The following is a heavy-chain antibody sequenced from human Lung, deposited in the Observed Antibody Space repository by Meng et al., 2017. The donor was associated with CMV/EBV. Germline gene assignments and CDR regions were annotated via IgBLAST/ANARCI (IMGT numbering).Heavy chain of an antibody. CDR2: IYWNDDK. J-gene: IGHJ4*02. Sequence: FSWFSRSTDGVGVRWIRQPPGKDLEGFALIYWNDDKRYRPSLRNKLTVTKDTTKNQVVLTMTNMDPVDTATYYCAHRIFWSGYYDYWGQGILVTVSS. CDR1: WFSRSTDGVG. D-gene: IGHD3-3*01. V-gene: IGHV2-5*01. CDR3: AHRIFWSGYYDY.